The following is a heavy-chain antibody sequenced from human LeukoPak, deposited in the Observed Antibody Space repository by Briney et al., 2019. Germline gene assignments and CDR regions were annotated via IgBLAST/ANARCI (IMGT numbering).Heavy chain of an antibody. J-gene: IGHJ4*02. V-gene: IGHV1-2*04. CDR2: INPNSGGT. CDR3: ATLYYYYDSSGYGDY. Sequence: ASVKVSCKASGYTFTGYYMHWVRQAAGQGLEWMGWINPNSGGTNYAQKFQGWVTMTRDTSISTAYMELSRLRSDDTAVYYCATLYYYYDSSGYGDYWGQGTLVTVSS. CDR1: GYTFTGYY. D-gene: IGHD3-22*01.